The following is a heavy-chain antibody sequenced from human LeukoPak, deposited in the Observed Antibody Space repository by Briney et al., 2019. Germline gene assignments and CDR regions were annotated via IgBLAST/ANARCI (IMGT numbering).Heavy chain of an antibody. V-gene: IGHV3-7*03. CDR2: INSDGSEG. Sequence: GGSLRLSCAVSGFTFSGFWMSWSRQAPGKGLEWVASINSDGSEGYYADVVKGRFTISRDNAKNSLYLQINSLRAEDTAVYYCARGWLAETTVVTPYNYWGQGTVVTVSS. D-gene: IGHD4-23*01. CDR3: ARGWLAETTVVTPYNY. CDR1: GFTFSGFW. J-gene: IGHJ4*02.